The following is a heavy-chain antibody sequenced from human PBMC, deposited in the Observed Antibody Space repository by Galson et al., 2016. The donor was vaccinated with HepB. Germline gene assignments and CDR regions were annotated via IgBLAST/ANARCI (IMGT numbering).Heavy chain of an antibody. J-gene: IGHJ4*01. CDR1: GFTFDNHA. Sequence: SLRLSCAVSGFTFDNHAMSWVRQAPGKGLEWVSGVRGSGGITYYADSVKGRFTISRDNSKNVLYLHMSSLRAEDTAVYYCARDNRSAKLPYYYDYWGQGTLITVSS. V-gene: IGHV3-23*01. CDR2: VRGSGGIT. D-gene: IGHD4-23*01. CDR3: ARDNRSAKLPYYYDY.